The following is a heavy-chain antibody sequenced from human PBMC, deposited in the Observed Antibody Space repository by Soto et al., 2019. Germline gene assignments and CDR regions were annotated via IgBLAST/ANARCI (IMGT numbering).Heavy chain of an antibody. CDR1: GYTFTGYY. Sequence: QVQLVQSGAEVKKPGASVKVSCKASGYTFTGYYMHWMRQAPGQGLEWMGWINPNSGETDYAQNFQGWVTMTRDMSISTAYMELSRLKSNATAVYYCASGGGLNYYYYIDVWGKGTTVTVSS. CDR2: INPNSGET. CDR3: ASGGGLNYYYYIDV. D-gene: IGHD3-3*01. V-gene: IGHV1-2*04. J-gene: IGHJ6*03.